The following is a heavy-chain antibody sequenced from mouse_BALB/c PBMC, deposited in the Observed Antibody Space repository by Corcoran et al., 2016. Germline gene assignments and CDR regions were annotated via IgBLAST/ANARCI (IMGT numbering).Heavy chain of an antibody. D-gene: IGHD1-1*01. Sequence: EVQLQQSGPELVKPGASVKISCKASGYSFTGYYMNWVKQSHVKSLEWIGRINPYNGATSYNQNFKDKASLTVDKSSSTAYMELHSLTSEDSAVYYCARSGEGKITTVATGFAYWGQGTLVTVSA. CDR3: ARSGEGKITTVATGFAY. J-gene: IGHJ3*01. CDR1: GYSFTGYY. CDR2: INPYNGAT. V-gene: IGHV1-26*01.